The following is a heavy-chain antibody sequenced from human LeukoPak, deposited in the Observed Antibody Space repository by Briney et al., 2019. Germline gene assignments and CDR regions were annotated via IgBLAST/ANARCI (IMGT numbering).Heavy chain of an antibody. J-gene: IGHJ4*02. D-gene: IGHD3-22*01. Sequence: SETLSLTCTVSGGTMSSSSYYWGWIRQSPGKGLDWIANIYYSGTTYYNPSLKSRVTISVDTSKNQFSLKLSSVTAADTAVYYCARSFYYDGSGYWGFDFWGQGTLVTVSS. CDR2: IYYSGTT. CDR3: ARSFYYDGSGYWGFDF. CDR1: GGTMSSSSYY. V-gene: IGHV4-39*01.